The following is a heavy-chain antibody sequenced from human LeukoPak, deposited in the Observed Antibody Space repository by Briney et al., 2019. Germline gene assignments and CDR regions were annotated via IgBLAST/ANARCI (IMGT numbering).Heavy chain of an antibody. J-gene: IGHJ4*02. CDR3: ASCTSSWYSHDY. CDR2: IKHGGSEK. Sequence: GGSLRLSCAASGFTFSSYWMSWVRQAPGKGLEWVANIKHGGSEKYYVDSVKGRFTISRDNAKNSLSLQMNSLRAEDTAVYYCASCTSSWYSHDYWGQGTLVTVSS. D-gene: IGHD6-13*01. CDR1: GFTFSSYW. V-gene: IGHV3-7*03.